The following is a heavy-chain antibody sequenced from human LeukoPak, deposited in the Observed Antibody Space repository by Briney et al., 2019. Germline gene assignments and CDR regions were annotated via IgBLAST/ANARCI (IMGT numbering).Heavy chain of an antibody. CDR2: IYYSGTT. J-gene: IGHJ4*02. Sequence: SETLSLTCTVSGVSISSYYWSWIRQPPGKGLEWIGYIYYSGTTNYNPSLKSRVTISVDTSKNQFSLKLSSVTAADTAVYYCARHASPSSWVDYWGQGTLVTVSS. CDR3: ARHASPSSWVDY. D-gene: IGHD6-13*01. V-gene: IGHV4-59*08. CDR1: GVSISSYY.